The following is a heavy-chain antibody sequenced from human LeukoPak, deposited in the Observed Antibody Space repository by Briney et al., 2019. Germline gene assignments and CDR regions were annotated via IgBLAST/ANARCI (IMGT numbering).Heavy chain of an antibody. D-gene: IGHD3-22*01. CDR1: GFTLSSYW. CDR2: IKQDGSEK. Sequence: GGSLRLSCAASGFTLSSYWMSWVRQAPGKGLEWVANIKQDGSEKYYVDSVKGRFTISRDNAKNSLYLQMNSLRAEDTAVYYCARDAPIVVVPSYYFDYWGQGTLVTVSS. CDR3: ARDAPIVVVPSYYFDY. J-gene: IGHJ4*02. V-gene: IGHV3-7*01.